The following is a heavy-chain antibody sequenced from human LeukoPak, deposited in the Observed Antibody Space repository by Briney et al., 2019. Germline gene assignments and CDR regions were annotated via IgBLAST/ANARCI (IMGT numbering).Heavy chain of an antibody. CDR3: AREVWGPEY. CDR1: GFTFTKYW. V-gene: IGHV3-7*01. CDR2: IKQDGSDK. J-gene: IGHJ4*02. D-gene: IGHD1-14*01. Sequence: GGSLRLSCAASGFTFTKYWMTWVRQAPGKGLEWVGNIKQDGSDKNFMDSVKGRFTISRDNTKNSVYLQMSSLRAEDTAVYYCAREVWGPEYWGQGTLVTVSS.